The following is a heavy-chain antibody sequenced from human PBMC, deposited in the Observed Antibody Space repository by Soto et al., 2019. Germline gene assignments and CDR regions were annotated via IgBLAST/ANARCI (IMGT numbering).Heavy chain of an antibody. Sequence: SETLSLTCAVYGGSFSGYYWSWIRHPPGKGLEWIGEINHSGSTNYNPSLKSRVTISVDTSKNQFSLKMSSVTAAATAVYYRGRGEWGYDFWSGYYSWGQGTLFTVSS. V-gene: IGHV4-34*01. CDR1: GGSFSGYY. D-gene: IGHD3-3*01. CDR2: INHSGST. J-gene: IGHJ1*01. CDR3: GRGEWGYDFWSGYYS.